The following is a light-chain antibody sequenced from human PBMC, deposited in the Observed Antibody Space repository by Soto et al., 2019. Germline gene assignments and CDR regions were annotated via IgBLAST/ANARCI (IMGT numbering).Light chain of an antibody. CDR1: QSVSSS. J-gene: IGKJ4*01. V-gene: IGKV3-11*01. CDR2: DAS. CDR3: QQRSNWLT. Sequence: EIVLTQSPATLSLSPGERATLSCRASQSVSSSLAWYQQKPGQAPRLLIYDASNRATGIPARLSGSGSGTDFTLTISSLEPEDFAVYYCQQRSNWLTFGGGTKVEIK.